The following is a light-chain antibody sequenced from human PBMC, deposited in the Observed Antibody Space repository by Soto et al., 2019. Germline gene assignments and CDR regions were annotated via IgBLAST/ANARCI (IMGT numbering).Light chain of an antibody. CDR3: QSYDISLSGVV. CDR2: GNS. Sequence: QSVLTQPPSVSGAPGQRVTISCTGSRSNIGAGYDVHWYQQLPGTAPKLLIDGNSNRPSGVPDRFSGSKSGTSASLAITGLQAEDEADYCQSYDISLSGVVFGGGTKVTVL. V-gene: IGLV1-40*01. J-gene: IGLJ2*01. CDR1: RSNIGAGYD.